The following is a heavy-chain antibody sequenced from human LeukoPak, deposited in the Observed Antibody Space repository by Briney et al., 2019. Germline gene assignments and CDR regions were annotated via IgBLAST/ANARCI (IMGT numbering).Heavy chain of an antibody. Sequence: PSQTLSLTCAVSGGSINSSNWWSWVRQPPGKGLEWIGEIYHSGSTNYNPSLKSRVTISVDKSKNQFSLKLSSVTAADTAVYYCARDLAVAVAGYNWFDPWGQGTLVTVSS. V-gene: IGHV4-4*02. CDR3: ARDLAVAVAGYNWFDP. J-gene: IGHJ5*02. CDR1: GGSINSSNW. CDR2: IYHSGST. D-gene: IGHD6-19*01.